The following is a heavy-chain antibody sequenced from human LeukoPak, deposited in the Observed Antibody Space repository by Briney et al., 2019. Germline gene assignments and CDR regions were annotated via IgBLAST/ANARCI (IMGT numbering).Heavy chain of an antibody. D-gene: IGHD3-10*02. V-gene: IGHV3-7*03. CDR2: IKQDGSEK. J-gene: IGHJ4*02. CDR3: AKELDTMFFDY. Sequence: GGSLRLSCAASGFTFSSYWMSWVRQAPGKGLEWVANIKQDGSEKYYVDSVRGRFTISRDSGRKSVYLQMNSLTTDDTAFYFCAKELDTMFFDYWGQGALVTVSS. CDR1: GFTFSSYW.